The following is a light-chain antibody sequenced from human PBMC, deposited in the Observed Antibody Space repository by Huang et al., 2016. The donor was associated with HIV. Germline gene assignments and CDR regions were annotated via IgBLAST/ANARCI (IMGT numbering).Light chain of an antibody. CDR1: QMVRSH. J-gene: IGKJ3*01. Sequence: ETVMTQSPVTLSVSPRDRASLSCRSSQMVRSHFAWYQQKPGQAPRLLIYAASTRATGVPARFSGSGAGTEFTLTISTLQSEDSAVYYCQQYNDFRSTFGPGTRVEIK. CDR3: QQYNDFRST. V-gene: IGKV3-15*01. CDR2: AAS.